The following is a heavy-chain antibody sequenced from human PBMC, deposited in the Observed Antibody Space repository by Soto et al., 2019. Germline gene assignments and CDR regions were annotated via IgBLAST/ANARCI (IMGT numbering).Heavy chain of an antibody. J-gene: IGHJ4*01. V-gene: IGHV1-2*02. CDR2: INPNNGDT. CDR1: GYTFTGYY. D-gene: IGHD5-12*01. Sequence: ASVKVSCKASGYTFTGYYIHWVRQAPGQGLEWMGWINPNNGDTNYAKKFQGRVSMTRDTSTSTAYMELSSLRFGDTAVYYCASHSGYDHVFDYWGHGTLVTVSS. CDR3: ASHSGYDHVFDY.